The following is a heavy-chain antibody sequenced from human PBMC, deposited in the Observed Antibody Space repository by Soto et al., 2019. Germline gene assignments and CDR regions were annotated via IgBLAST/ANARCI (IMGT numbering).Heavy chain of an antibody. V-gene: IGHV3-30*18. J-gene: IGHJ1*01. CDR1: GFTFSSYG. Sequence: QVQLVESGGGVVQPGRSLRLSCAASGFTFSSYGMHWVRQAPGKGLEWVAVISYDGSNKYYADSVKGRFTISRDNSKNTLYLQKNSLRAEDTAVYYCAKRDGHYYDSSGPRGGEYFQHWGQGTLVTVSS. CDR3: AKRDGHYYDSSGPRGGEYFQH. CDR2: ISYDGSNK. D-gene: IGHD3-22*01.